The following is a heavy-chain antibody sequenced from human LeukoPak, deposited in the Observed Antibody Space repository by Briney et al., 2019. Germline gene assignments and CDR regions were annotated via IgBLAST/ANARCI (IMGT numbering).Heavy chain of an antibody. CDR3: ARAIRAIYCSSTSCYHLDY. D-gene: IGHD2-2*01. Sequence: ASVKVSCKASGGTFSSYAISWVRQAPGQGLEWMGRIIPIFGTANYAQKFQGRVTITTDESTSTAYMELSSLRSEDTAVYYCARAIRAIYCSSTSCYHLDYWGQGTLVTVSS. V-gene: IGHV1-69*05. J-gene: IGHJ4*02. CDR2: IIPIFGTA. CDR1: GGTFSSYA.